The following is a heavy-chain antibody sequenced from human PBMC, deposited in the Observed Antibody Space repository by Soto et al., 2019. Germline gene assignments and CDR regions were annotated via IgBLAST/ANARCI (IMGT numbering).Heavy chain of an antibody. CDR2: INSDASST. CDR1: GFTFSSYW. Sequence: EVQLVESGGGLVQPGGSLRLSCAASGFTFSSYWMHWVRQAPGKGLVWVSRINSDASSTSYADSVKGRFTISRDNAKNTLYLQMNSLRAEDTAVYYCHVSYYYGMDVWGQGTTVTVSS. J-gene: IGHJ6*02. V-gene: IGHV3-74*01. CDR3: HVSYYYGMDV.